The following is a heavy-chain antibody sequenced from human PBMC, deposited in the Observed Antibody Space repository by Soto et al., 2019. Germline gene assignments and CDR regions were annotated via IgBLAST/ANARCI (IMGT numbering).Heavy chain of an antibody. J-gene: IGHJ4*02. CDR3: AKLRYCSSTSCPPGGQFDH. CDR2: ISWNSGSI. D-gene: IGHD2-2*01. CDR1: GFTFDDYA. V-gene: IGHV3-9*01. Sequence: EVQLVESGGGLVQPGRSLRLSCAASGFTFDDYAMHWVRQAPGKGLEWVSGISWNSGSIGYADSVKGRFTISRDNAKKSLYLQMNRLRAEETALYYRAKLRYCSSTSCPPGGQFDHWGQGTLVTVSS.